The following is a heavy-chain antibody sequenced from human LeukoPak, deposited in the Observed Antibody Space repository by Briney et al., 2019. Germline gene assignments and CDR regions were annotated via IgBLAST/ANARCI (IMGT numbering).Heavy chain of an antibody. J-gene: IGHJ5*02. CDR2: IYTSGST. D-gene: IGHD2-15*01. CDR3: ARAGYCSGGSCYPGGNWFDP. CDR1: GGSFSGYY. Sequence: SETLSLTCAVYGGSFSGYYWSWIRQPAGKGLEWIGRIYTSGSTNYNPSLKSRVTISVDTSKNQFSLKLSSVTAADTAVYYCARAGYCSGGSCYPGGNWFDPWGQGTLVTVSS. V-gene: IGHV4-59*10.